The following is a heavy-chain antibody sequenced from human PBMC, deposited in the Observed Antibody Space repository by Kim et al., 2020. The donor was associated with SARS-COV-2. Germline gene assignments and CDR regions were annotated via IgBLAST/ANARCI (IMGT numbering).Heavy chain of an antibody. V-gene: IGHV3-43*01. Sequence: ADSVKGRFTISRDNSKNSLYLQMNSLRTEDTALYYCAKGYSSGWYFYFDYWGQGTLVTVSS. J-gene: IGHJ4*02. D-gene: IGHD6-19*01. CDR3: AKGYSSGWYFYFDY.